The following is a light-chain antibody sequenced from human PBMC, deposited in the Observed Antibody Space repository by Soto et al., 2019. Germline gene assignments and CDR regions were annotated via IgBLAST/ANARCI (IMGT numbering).Light chain of an antibody. Sequence: VMTQSPGNLSVSPGERVTLFCRASQTVVTNIAWYKVKPAQPPRLLIYASSTRATGIPATFSGSGSETQFSLTISSLQSEDSAVYYCQQYYRWGLSVGGGTKV. CDR2: ASS. CDR1: QTVVTN. CDR3: QQYYRWGLS. V-gene: IGKV3D-15*01. J-gene: IGKJ4*01.